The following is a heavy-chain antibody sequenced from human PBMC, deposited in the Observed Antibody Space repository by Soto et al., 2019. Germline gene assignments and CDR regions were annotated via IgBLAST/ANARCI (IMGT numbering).Heavy chain of an antibody. CDR1: GGSISSYY. D-gene: IGHD5-18*01. J-gene: IGHJ4*02. Sequence: QVQLQESGPGLVKPSETLSLTCTVTGGSISSYYWSWIRQPPGKGLEWIGYIYYSGSTNYNPSLKSRVTISVDTSENQFSLKLSPVIAADTAVYYCARVGRYSYGSSGTFDYWGQGTLVTVSS. CDR3: ARVGRYSYGSSGTFDY. V-gene: IGHV4-59*01. CDR2: IYYSGST.